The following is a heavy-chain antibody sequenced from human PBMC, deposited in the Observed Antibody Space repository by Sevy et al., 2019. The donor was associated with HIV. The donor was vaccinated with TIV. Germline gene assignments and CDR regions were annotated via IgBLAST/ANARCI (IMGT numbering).Heavy chain of an antibody. V-gene: IGHV3-30*18. Sequence: GGSLRLSCAASGFTFSNYGMHWVRQAPGKGLEWVAVISFDEGKKYFADSVKGRFTISRDNFKNTLHLHMDSLRPEDTAVYYCAQGGCSSTSCYGSMGVWGQGTTVTVSS. CDR3: AQGGCSSTSCYGSMGV. CDR2: ISFDEGKK. CDR1: GFTFSNYG. J-gene: IGHJ6*02. D-gene: IGHD2-2*01.